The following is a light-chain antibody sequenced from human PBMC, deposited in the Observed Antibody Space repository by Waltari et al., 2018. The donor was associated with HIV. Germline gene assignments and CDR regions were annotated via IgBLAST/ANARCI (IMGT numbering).Light chain of an antibody. CDR3: CSYAGSFTLL. J-gene: IGLJ3*02. V-gene: IGLV2-11*01. CDR1: FRHVGGYNF. Sequence: QSALPQPPSVSGSPGQSVTISCSGTFRHVGGYNFVSWYQQHSGNAPKLVIFDVNKRPSGVPDRVSGSKSGNTASLTVSGLQAEDEADYFCCSYAGSFTLLFGGGTNLAVL. CDR2: DVN.